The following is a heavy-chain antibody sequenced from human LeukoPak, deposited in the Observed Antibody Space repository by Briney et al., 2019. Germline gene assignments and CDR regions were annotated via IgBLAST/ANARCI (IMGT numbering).Heavy chain of an antibody. Sequence: PSETLSLTCTVSGGSISSGGYYWSWIRQHPGKGLEWIGYIYYSGSTYYNPSLKSRVTISVDTSKNQFSLKLSSVTVADTAVYYCARRDSSGYYDYWGQGTLVTVSS. CDR3: ARRDSSGYYDY. CDR2: IYYSGST. D-gene: IGHD3-22*01. V-gene: IGHV4-31*03. J-gene: IGHJ4*02. CDR1: GGSISSGGYY.